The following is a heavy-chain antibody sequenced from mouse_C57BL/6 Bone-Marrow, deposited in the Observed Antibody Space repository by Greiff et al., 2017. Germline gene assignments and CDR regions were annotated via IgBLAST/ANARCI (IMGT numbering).Heavy chain of an antibody. CDR1: GFNIKDDY. CDR2: IDPENGDT. CDR3: TTSYYYGSSHWYFDV. J-gene: IGHJ1*03. Sequence: EVQLVESGAELVRPGASVKLSCTASGFNIKDDYMHWVKQRPEQGLEWIGWIDPENGDTEYASKFQGKATITADTSSNTAYLQLSSLTSEDTAVYYCTTSYYYGSSHWYFDVWGTGTTVTGSS. D-gene: IGHD1-1*01. V-gene: IGHV14-4*01.